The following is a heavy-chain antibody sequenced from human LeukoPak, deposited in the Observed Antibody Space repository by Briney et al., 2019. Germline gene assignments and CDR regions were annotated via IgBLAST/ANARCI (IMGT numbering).Heavy chain of an antibody. CDR1: GGSFSGYY. V-gene: IGHV4-59*01. CDR2: IYYSGST. CDR3: ARDLPGRGLPGIAVAGTGDAFDI. D-gene: IGHD6-19*01. J-gene: IGHJ3*02. Sequence: SETLSLTCAVYGGSFSGYYWSWIRQPPGKGLEWIGYIYYSGSTNYNPSLKSRVTISVDTSKNQFSLKLSSVTAADTAVCYCARDLPGRGLPGIAVAGTGDAFDIWGQGTMVTVSS.